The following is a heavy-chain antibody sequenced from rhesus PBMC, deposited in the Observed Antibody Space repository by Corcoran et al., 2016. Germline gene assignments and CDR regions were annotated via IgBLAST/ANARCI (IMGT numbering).Heavy chain of an antibody. CDR1: GFTFSSYW. D-gene: IGHD3-28*01. V-gene: IGHV3S42*01. CDR3: AKGTSYYDSGYWPDY. Sequence: EVQLVESGGGLAKPGGSLRLSCAASGFTFSSYWMNWVRQTPGKGLEWISAINSGGGSTCYADSVKGRFTISRDNSKNTLSLQMNSLRAEDTAVYYCAKGTSYYDSGYWPDYWGQGVLVTVSS. J-gene: IGHJ4*01. CDR2: INSGGGST.